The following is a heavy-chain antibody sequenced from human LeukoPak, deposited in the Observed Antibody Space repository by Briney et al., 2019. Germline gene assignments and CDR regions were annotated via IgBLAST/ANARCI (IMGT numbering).Heavy chain of an antibody. J-gene: IGHJ6*03. CDR3: ARSASRGEHYYCMDV. Sequence: PGGSLRLSCAASGFTFSSYVMHWVRQAPGKGLEYVPAINSDGSNTYYANSVKGRFTISRDNSKNTLFLQMGSLRVEDMAVYYCARSASRGEHYYCMDVWGKGTTVTVSS. CDR1: GFTFSSYV. CDR2: INSDGSNT. V-gene: IGHV3-64*01. D-gene: IGHD2-21*01.